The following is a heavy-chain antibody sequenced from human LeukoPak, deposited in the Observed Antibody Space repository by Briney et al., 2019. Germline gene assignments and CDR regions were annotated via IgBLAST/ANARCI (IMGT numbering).Heavy chain of an antibody. V-gene: IGHV1-18*01. CDR2: ISAYNGNT. CDR3: ARTGTRGSGSYSPSWFDP. Sequence: ASVKVSCKASGYTFTSYGISWVRQAPGQGLEWMGLISAYNGNTNYAQKLQGRVTMTTDTSTSTAYMELRSLRSDDTAVYYCARTGTRGSGSYSPSWFDPWGQGTLVTVSS. J-gene: IGHJ5*02. CDR1: GYTFTSYG. D-gene: IGHD1-26*01.